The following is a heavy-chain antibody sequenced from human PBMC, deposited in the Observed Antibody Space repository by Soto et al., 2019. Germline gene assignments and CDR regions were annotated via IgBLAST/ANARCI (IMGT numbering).Heavy chain of an antibody. CDR2: ISSSSTI. CDR3: AKDSGYSYGPLDY. CDR1: GFTFSSYS. Sequence: PGGSLRLSCAASGFTFSSYSMNWVRQAPGKGLEWVSYISSSSTIYYADSVKGRFTISRDNAKNSLYLQMNSLRAEDTAVYYCAKDSGYSYGPLDYWSQGTLVTVSS. V-gene: IGHV3-48*01. J-gene: IGHJ4*02. D-gene: IGHD5-18*01.